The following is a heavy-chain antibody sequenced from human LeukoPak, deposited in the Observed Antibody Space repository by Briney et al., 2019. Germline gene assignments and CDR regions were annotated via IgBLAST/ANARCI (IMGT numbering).Heavy chain of an antibody. D-gene: IGHD3-16*01. CDR2: IYHSGST. CDR1: GYSISSGYY. CDR3: ARVGGPFDI. V-gene: IGHV4-38-2*01. Sequence: KPSETLSLTCGVSGYSISSGYYWGWIRQPPGKGLEWIGRIYHSGSTYYHPSLKSRVTISVDTSKNQFSLRLSSVTAADTAVYYCARVGGPFDIWGQGPMVTVSS. J-gene: IGHJ3*02.